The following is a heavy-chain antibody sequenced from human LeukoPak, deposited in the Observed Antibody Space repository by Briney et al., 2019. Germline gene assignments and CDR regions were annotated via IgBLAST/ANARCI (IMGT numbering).Heavy chain of an antibody. J-gene: IGHJ6*02. CDR1: GGSISSGGYY. Sequence: PSETLSLTCTVSGGSISSGGYYWSWIRQHPGKGLEWIGYIYYSGSTYYNPSLKSRVTISVDTSKNQFSLKLSSVTAADTAVYYCATNDFWSGYYTLGLGFSNYYGMDVWGQGTTVTVSS. V-gene: IGHV4-31*03. D-gene: IGHD3-3*01. CDR2: IYYSGST. CDR3: ATNDFWSGYYTLGLGFSNYYGMDV.